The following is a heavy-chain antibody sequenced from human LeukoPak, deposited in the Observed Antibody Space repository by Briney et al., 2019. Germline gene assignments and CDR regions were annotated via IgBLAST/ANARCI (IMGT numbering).Heavy chain of an antibody. V-gene: IGHV4-59*01. Sequence: SETLSLTCTVSGGSISNYYWIWSRQPPGKGLEWIGYIYYSGSTKYNPSLKSRVTTSVDTSKNQFSLKLNSVTAADTAVYYCARGVGDSSGYYYSGFDYWGQGTLSPSPQ. J-gene: IGHJ4*02. CDR3: ARGVGDSSGYYYSGFDY. CDR2: IYYSGST. D-gene: IGHD3-22*01. CDR1: GGSISNYY.